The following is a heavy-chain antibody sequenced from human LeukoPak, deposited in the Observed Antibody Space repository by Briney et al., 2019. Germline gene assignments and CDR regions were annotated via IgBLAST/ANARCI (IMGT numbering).Heavy chain of an antibody. V-gene: IGHV1-2*02. J-gene: IGHJ4*02. D-gene: IGHD3-10*01. Sequence: ASVQASCQASGYTFTDYYRHWVRQAPGQRLEWMGWINHNNGGTNYAQKFQGRVTMTRDTSISTAYVELSRLTSDDTAVYYCARDRDYYGSGSLAHDYWGQGTLVTVSS. CDR2: INHNNGGT. CDR3: ARDRDYYGSGSLAHDY. CDR1: GYTFTDYY.